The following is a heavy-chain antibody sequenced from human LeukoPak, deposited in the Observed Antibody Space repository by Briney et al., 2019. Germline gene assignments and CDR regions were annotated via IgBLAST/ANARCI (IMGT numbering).Heavy chain of an antibody. CDR2: ISGSGGST. J-gene: IGHJ4*02. D-gene: IGHD6-13*01. CDR3: AKSPASIAAAGGVDY. CDR1: GFTFSSYA. Sequence: GGSLRLSCAASGFTFSSYAMSWVRQAPGKGLEWVSAISGSGGSTYYADSVEGRFTISRDNSKNTLYLQMNSLRAEDTAVYYCAKSPASIAAAGGVDYWGQGTLVTVSS. V-gene: IGHV3-23*01.